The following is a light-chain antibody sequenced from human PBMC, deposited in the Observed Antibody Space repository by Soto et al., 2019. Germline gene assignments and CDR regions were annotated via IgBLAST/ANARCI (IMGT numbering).Light chain of an antibody. Sequence: QSVLTQPASVSGSPGQSITISCTGTSSDVGSYNLVSWYQQHPGKAPKLMIYEDSERPSGVSNRFSGSKSGNTASLTIPGLQAEDEADYYCCSYAGITTFFVFGTGTKVTVL. CDR3: CSYAGITTFFV. CDR1: SSDVGSYNL. CDR2: EDS. V-gene: IGLV2-23*01. J-gene: IGLJ1*01.